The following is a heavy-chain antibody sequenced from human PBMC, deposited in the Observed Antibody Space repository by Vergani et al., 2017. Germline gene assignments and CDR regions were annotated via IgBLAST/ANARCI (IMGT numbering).Heavy chain of an antibody. Sequence: EVQLLESGGGLVQPGGSLRLSCAASGFTFSSYAMSWVRQAPGKGLEWVSAISGSGGSTYYADSVKGRFTISRDNSKNTLYLQMNSLRAEDTAVYYCASSVVVVPAAISWFDPWGQGTLVTVSS. CDR3: ASSVVVVPAAISWFDP. D-gene: IGHD2-2*02. CDR1: GFTFSSYA. V-gene: IGHV3-23*01. J-gene: IGHJ5*02. CDR2: ISGSGGST.